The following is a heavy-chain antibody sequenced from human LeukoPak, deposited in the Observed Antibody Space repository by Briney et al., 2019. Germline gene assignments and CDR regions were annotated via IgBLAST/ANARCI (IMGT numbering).Heavy chain of an antibody. CDR3: ARGKVVTMVRGVIITYFDY. D-gene: IGHD3-10*01. CDR2: IVVGSGNT. J-gene: IGHJ4*02. V-gene: IGHV1-58*01. CDR1: GFTFTSSA. Sequence: GTSVKVSCKASGFTFTSSAVQWVRQARGQRLEWIGWIVVGSGNTNYAQKFQERVTITRDMSTSTAYMELSSLRSEDTAVYYCARGKVVTMVRGVIITYFDYWGQGTLVTVSS.